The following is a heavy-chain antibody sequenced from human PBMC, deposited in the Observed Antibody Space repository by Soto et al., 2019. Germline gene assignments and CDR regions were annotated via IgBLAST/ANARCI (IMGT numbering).Heavy chain of an antibody. V-gene: IGHV4-61*01. CDR1: GGSVSSGSYS. CDR2: IYYSGST. J-gene: IGHJ4*02. CDR3: AREGAGIAAAGTEVYFDY. D-gene: IGHD6-13*01. Sequence: PSETLSLTCTVSGGSVSSGSYSWSWIQQPPGKGLEWIGYIYYSGSTNYNPSLKSRVTISVDTSKNQFSLKLSSVTAADTAVYYCAREGAGIAAAGTEVYFDYWGQGTLVTVS.